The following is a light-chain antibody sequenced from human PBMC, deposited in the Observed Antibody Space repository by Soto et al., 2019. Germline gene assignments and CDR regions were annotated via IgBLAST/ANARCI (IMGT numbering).Light chain of an antibody. Sequence: HLTQSPSSLSASVGDRVTVICRASDDITNYLAWYQQKAGKAPKPLIYAASTLYSGVPSRFSGSGSGTDFTLTISGLQTEDFATYYCQQLSRYPSTFGGGTKVDI. CDR1: DDITNY. J-gene: IGKJ4*01. V-gene: IGKV1-9*01. CDR3: QQLSRYPST. CDR2: AAS.